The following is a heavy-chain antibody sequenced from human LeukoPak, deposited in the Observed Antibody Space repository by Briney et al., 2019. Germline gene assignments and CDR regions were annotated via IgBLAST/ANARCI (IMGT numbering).Heavy chain of an antibody. CDR1: GFTFSSYG. J-gene: IGHJ6*02. Sequence: GGSLRLSCAASGFTFSSYGMHWVRQAPGKGLEWVAVISYDGSNKYYADSVKGRFTISRDNSKNTLYLQMNSLRAEDTAVYYCAKDRNGGLYSSGWYHGMDVWGQGTTVTVSS. CDR2: ISYDGSNK. D-gene: IGHD6-19*01. CDR3: AKDRNGGLYSSGWYHGMDV. V-gene: IGHV3-30*18.